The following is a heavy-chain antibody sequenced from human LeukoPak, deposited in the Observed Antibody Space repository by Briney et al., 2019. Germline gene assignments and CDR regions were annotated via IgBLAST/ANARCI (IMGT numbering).Heavy chain of an antibody. CDR1: GGSISVSNC. V-gene: IGHV4-4*02. CDR2: VYHSGST. D-gene: IGHD3-22*01. J-gene: IGHJ4*02. CDR3: ASLDSSGYYYVNY. Sequence: SGTLSLTCAVSGGSISVSNCWSWVRQPPGKGLEWIGEVYHSGSTNYNPSLKSRVTISVDKSKNQFSLKLSSVTAADTAVYYCASLDSSGYYYVNYWGQGTLVTVSS.